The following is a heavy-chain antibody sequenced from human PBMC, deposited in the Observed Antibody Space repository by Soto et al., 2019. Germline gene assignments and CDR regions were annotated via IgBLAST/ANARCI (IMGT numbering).Heavy chain of an antibody. Sequence: ASVKVSCKASGYTFTNFGISWVRQAPGQGLEWMGWISAYNGNTNYAQKFQGRVTMTRDTSTSTAYMEVRSLRSEDTAVYYCARGIQLWQPPGYYYYGMDVWGQGTTVTVSS. CDR3: ARGIQLWQPPGYYYYGMDV. V-gene: IGHV1-18*01. D-gene: IGHD5-18*01. J-gene: IGHJ6*02. CDR1: GYTFTNFG. CDR2: ISAYNGNT.